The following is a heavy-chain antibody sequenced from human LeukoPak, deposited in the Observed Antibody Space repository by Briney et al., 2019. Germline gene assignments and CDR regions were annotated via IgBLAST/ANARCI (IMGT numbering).Heavy chain of an antibody. V-gene: IGHV3-53*01. Sequence: PGGSLRLSCAASGFTVSSNYMNWVRQAPGKGLEWVSIMYSGGSTNYADSVKGRFTISRDNSKNTLYLQMNSLRVEDTAVYYCARDFGRGSSPSSLDYDGMDVWGQGTTVTVSS. D-gene: IGHD1-26*01. J-gene: IGHJ6*02. CDR2: MYSGGST. CDR1: GFTVSSNY. CDR3: ARDFGRGSSPSSLDYDGMDV.